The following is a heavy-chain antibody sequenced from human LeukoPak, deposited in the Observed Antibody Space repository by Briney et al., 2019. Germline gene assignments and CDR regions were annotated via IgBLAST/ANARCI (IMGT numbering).Heavy chain of an antibody. J-gene: IGHJ4*02. CDR3: ARRAIAAAGNDY. Sequence: SETLSLACAVYGGSFSGYYWSWIRQPPGKGPEWIGEINHSGSTDYNPSLKSRVTISVDTSKNQFSLKLSSVTAADTAVYYCARRAIAAAGNDYWGQGTLVTVSS. V-gene: IGHV4-34*01. CDR2: INHSGST. CDR1: GGSFSGYY. D-gene: IGHD6-13*01.